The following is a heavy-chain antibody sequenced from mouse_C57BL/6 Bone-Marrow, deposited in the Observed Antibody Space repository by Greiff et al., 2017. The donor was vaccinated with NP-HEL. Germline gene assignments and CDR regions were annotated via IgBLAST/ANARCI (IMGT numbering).Heavy chain of an antibody. J-gene: IGHJ4*01. Sequence: EVQGVESGGGLVQPGGSLKLSCAASGFTFSDYYMYWVRQTPEKRLEWVAYISNGGGSTYYPDTVKGRFTISRDNAKNTLYLQMSRLKSEDTAMYYCARHPYYYGSNYAMDYWGQGTSVTVSS. V-gene: IGHV5-12*01. D-gene: IGHD1-1*01. CDR2: ISNGGGST. CDR1: GFTFSDYY. CDR3: ARHPYYYGSNYAMDY.